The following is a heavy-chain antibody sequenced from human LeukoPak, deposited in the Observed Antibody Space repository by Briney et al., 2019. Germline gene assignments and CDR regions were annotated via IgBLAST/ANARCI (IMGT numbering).Heavy chain of an antibody. J-gene: IGHJ4*02. CDR3: AKEGYSHTSNYFDN. CDR1: GLTFSNYA. V-gene: IGHV3-43*02. D-gene: IGHD2-15*01. Sequence: GGSLRLSCAASGLTFSNYAMSWVRQAPGKGLEWVSLISGDGVSTFYADSVKGRFTISRDNSKNSLSLQMDSLTTEDTALYYCAKEGYSHTSNYFDNWGQGILVTVSS. CDR2: ISGDGVST.